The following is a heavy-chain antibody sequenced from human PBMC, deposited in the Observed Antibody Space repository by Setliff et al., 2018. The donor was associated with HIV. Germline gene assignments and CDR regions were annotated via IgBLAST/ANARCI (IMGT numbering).Heavy chain of an antibody. CDR2: FDPEDNKI. CDR3: AGSKGITSGYFDS. J-gene: IGHJ4*02. CDR1: GYTVTELS. Sequence: ASVKVSCKVSGYTVTELSINWVRQAPGKGPEWMGGFDPEDNKIVYAQKFQGRVTITADESTSTAYMELSSLRSEDTAVYYCAGSKGITSGYFDSWGQGTLVTVSS. D-gene: IGHD2-15*01. V-gene: IGHV1-24*01.